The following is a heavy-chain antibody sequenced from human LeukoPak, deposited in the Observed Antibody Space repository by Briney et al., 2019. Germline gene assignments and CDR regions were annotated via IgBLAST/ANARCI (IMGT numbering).Heavy chain of an antibody. CDR3: ARDSTPTYDFWSGYYTSAFAI. Sequence: PGGSLRLSCAASGFTFSDYYMSWIRQAPGKGLEWVSYISSSGSTIYYADSVKGRFTISRDNAKNSLYLQMNSLRAEDTAVYYCARDSTPTYDFWSGYYTSAFAIWGQGTMVTVSS. D-gene: IGHD3-3*01. CDR1: GFTFSDYY. J-gene: IGHJ3*02. V-gene: IGHV3-11*04. CDR2: ISSSGSTI.